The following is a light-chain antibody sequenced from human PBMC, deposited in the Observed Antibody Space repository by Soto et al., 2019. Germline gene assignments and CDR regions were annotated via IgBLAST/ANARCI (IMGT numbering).Light chain of an antibody. J-gene: IGKJ1*01. Sequence: DIQMTQSPSALSASVGDRVTITFRASQSIGRNLNWYQQKPGKAPQLLIYAASSLQSGVPSRFTGSGSGADFTLSISSLQPEDFATYYCQQSYSTLSWTFGQGTKVDIK. CDR1: QSIGRN. CDR3: QQSYSTLSWT. V-gene: IGKV1-39*01. CDR2: AAS.